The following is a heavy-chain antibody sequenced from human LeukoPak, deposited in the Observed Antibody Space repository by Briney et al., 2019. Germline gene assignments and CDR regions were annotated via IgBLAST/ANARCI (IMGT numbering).Heavy chain of an antibody. D-gene: IGHD3-10*01. CDR1: GYTFTSYD. J-gene: IGHJ3*02. V-gene: IGHV1-8*01. CDR3: ARALYYGSGSDAFDI. CDR2: MNPNSGNT. Sequence: ASVKVSCKASGYTFTSYDMNWVRQAPGQGLEWMAWMNPNSGNTGYAQKFQGRVTVTRNTSITTAYMELSSLRSEDTAVYYCARALYYGSGSDAFDIWGQGTMVTVSS.